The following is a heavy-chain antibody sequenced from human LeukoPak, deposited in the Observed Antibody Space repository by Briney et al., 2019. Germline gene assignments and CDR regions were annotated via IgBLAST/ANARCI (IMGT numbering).Heavy chain of an antibody. CDR3: ASSYMTTVNY. CDR2: VSSSSSYI. D-gene: IGHD4-17*01. Sequence: GGSLRLSCAASVFTFSSYSMNWVRQAPGKGLEWVSSVSSSSSYIYYADSVKGRFTISRDNAKNSLYLQMNSLRAEDTAVYYCASSYMTTVNYWGQGTLVTVSS. V-gene: IGHV3-21*01. J-gene: IGHJ4*02. CDR1: VFTFSSYS.